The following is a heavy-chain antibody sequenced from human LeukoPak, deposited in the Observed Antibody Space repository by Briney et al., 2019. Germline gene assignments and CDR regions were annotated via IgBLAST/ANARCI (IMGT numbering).Heavy chain of an antibody. CDR1: GGSFSGYY. CDR2: INHSGST. Sequence: SETLSLTCAVYGGSFSGYYWSWIRQPPGKGLEWIGEINHSGSTNYNPSLKSRVTISVDTSKNQFSLKLSSVTAADTAVYYCSAEDYFAFAIWGQGTMVTVSS. V-gene: IGHV4-34*01. J-gene: IGHJ3*02. CDR3: SAEDYFAFAI. D-gene: IGHD2/OR15-2a*01.